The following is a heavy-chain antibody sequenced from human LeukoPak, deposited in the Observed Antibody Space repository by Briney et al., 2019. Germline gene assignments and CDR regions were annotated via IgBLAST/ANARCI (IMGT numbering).Heavy chain of an antibody. CDR1: GVSISSSSYY. J-gene: IGHJ6*03. D-gene: IGHD3-16*01. Sequence: SETLSLTCSVSGVSISSSSYYWGWIRQPPGKGLEWIGSIYSSGSTYYNSSLKSRVTISIDTSKNQVSLKLSSVTAADTAVYFCARETSQKGAHYMDVWGKGTTVTISS. CDR2: IYSSGST. CDR3: ARETSQKGAHYMDV. V-gene: IGHV4-39*07.